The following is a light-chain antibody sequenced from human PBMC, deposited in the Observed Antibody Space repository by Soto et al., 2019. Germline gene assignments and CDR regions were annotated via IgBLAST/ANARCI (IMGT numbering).Light chain of an antibody. Sequence: SCTGTSSDFDVYNYVSWYQQYPGKAPKIMIYDVSKRPSGVPDRISGSQYDNTASLTIMGLKAEDDDDYHCCSYAGSDIFVFGIGTKVIVL. V-gene: IGLV2-11*01. CDR1: SSDFDVYNY. CDR3: CSYAGSDIFV. CDR2: DVS. J-gene: IGLJ1*01.